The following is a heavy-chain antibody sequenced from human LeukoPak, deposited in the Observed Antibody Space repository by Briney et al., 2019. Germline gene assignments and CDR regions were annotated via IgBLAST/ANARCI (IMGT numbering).Heavy chain of an antibody. J-gene: IGHJ4*02. CDR1: GFTFSTYS. CDR3: ARAPYGERGGSDY. CDR2: ISSTTSAI. D-gene: IGHD4-17*01. Sequence: GSLRLSCAASGFTFSTYSMKWGRPAPGEGVGWVSYISSTTSAIYYADSVKGRFTVSRDHAKSSLYPQMNSLRADDTAVYYCARAPYGERGGSDYWGQGTLVTVSS. V-gene: IGHV3-48*01.